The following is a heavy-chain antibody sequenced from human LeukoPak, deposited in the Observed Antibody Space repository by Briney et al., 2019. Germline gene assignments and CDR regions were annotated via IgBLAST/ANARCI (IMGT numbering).Heavy chain of an antibody. CDR3: ASQTTSSSWYRIDY. V-gene: IGHV4-30-2*01. CDR2: IYHSGST. D-gene: IGHD6-13*01. J-gene: IGHJ4*02. Sequence: SQTLSLTCAVSGGSISSGGYSWSWIRQPPGKGLEWIGYIYHSGSTNYNPSLKSRVTISVDTSKNQFSLKLSSVTAADTAVYYCASQTTSSSWYRIDYWGQGTLVTVSS. CDR1: GGSISSGGYS.